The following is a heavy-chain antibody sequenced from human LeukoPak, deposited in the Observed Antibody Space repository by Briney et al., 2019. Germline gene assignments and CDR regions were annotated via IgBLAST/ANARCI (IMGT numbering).Heavy chain of an antibody. CDR2: AYYSGTA. V-gene: IGHV4-59*02. CDR3: ARLGDNAFDI. J-gene: IGHJ3*02. CDR1: GGSVTTNN. D-gene: IGHD2-21*02. Sequence: NPSGTLSLTCTVSGGSVTTNNWSWIRQSPGKGLEWIGYAYYSGTAHYNPSLKSRVTISVDTSKNQFSLTLSSLTAADTAVYFCARLGDNAFDIWGQGTRVTVSS.